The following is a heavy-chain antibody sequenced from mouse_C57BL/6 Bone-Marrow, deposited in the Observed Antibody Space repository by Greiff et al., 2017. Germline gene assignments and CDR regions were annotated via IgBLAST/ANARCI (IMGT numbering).Heavy chain of an antibody. J-gene: IGHJ3*01. D-gene: IGHD2-3*01. CDR1: GYSITSGYY. V-gene: IGHV3-6*01. CDR2: ISYDGSN. CDR3: ARAGGGWLPPFAY. Sequence: VQLVESGPGLVKPSQSLSLTCSVTGYSITSGYYWNWIRQFPGNKLEWMGYISYDGSNNYNPSLKNRISITRDTSKNQFFLKLNSVTTEDTATXYCARAGGGWLPPFAYWGQGTLVTVSA.